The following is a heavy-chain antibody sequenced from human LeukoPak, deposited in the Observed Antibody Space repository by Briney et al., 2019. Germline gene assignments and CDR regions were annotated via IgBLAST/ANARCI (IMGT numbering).Heavy chain of an antibody. D-gene: IGHD4-17*01. V-gene: IGHV3-15*01. CDR1: GFTFSSYA. J-gene: IGHJ4*02. CDR2: IKSRTDGGTI. CDR3: ADLGDYAVG. Sequence: PGGSLRLSCAASGFTFSSYAMSWVRQAPGKGLEWVGRIKSRTDGGTIEYAAPVKGRFSISRDDSKNTLYLQINSLKTEDTAVYYCADLGDYAVGWGQGTLVTVSS.